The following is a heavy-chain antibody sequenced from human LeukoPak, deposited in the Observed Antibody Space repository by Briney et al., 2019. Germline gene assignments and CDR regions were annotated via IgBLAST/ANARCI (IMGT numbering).Heavy chain of an antibody. D-gene: IGHD1-26*01. CDR3: ARVLAGWEAFDI. CDR2: IYSSGST. Sequence: PSQTLSLTCTVSGASISSDSYYWGWIRQPAGKGLEWIGRIYSSGSTNYNPSLKSRVTISLDTSKSRFSLNLSSVTAADTAVYYCARVLAGWEAFDIWGQGTMVTVSS. CDR1: GASISSDSYY. V-gene: IGHV4-61*02. J-gene: IGHJ3*02.